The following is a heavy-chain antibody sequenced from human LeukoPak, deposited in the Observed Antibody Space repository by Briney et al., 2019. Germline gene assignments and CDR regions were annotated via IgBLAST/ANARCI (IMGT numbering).Heavy chain of an antibody. CDR3: ARGLYDSSGYRY. V-gene: IGHV4-34*01. Sequence: SETLSLTCAVYGGSFSGYYWSWIRQPPGKGLEWIGEINHSGSTNYNPSLKSRVTISVDKSKNQFSLKLSSVTAADTAVYYCARGLYDSSGYRYWGQGTLVTVSS. D-gene: IGHD3-22*01. CDR1: GGSFSGYY. J-gene: IGHJ4*02. CDR2: INHSGST.